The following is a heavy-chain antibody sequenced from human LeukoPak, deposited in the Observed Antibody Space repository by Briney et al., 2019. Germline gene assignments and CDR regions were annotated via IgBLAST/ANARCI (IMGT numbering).Heavy chain of an antibody. J-gene: IGHJ4*02. D-gene: IGHD3-22*01. Sequence: SETLSLTCNVSGGSISTTTNSWGWAWIRQPPGKGLEWIGYIYYSGSTNYNPSLKSRVTISVDTSKNQFSLKLSSVTAADTAVYYCARAGLVVWDYYFDYWGQGTLVTVSS. CDR3: ARAGLVVWDYYFDY. CDR2: IYYSGST. CDR1: GGSISTTTNS. V-gene: IGHV4-61*05.